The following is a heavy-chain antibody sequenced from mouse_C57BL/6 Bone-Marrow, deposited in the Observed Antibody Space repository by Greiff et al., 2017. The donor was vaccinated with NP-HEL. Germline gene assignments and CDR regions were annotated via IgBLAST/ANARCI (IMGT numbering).Heavy chain of an antibody. Sequence: EVKLVESGGGLVQPGGSLKLSCAASGFTFSDYGMAWVRQAPRKGPEWVAFISNLAYSIYYADTVTGRFTISRENAKNTLYLEMSSMRSEDAAMYYCARKGSSGYGFAYWGQGTLVTVSA. CDR2: ISNLAYSI. V-gene: IGHV5-15*04. J-gene: IGHJ3*01. D-gene: IGHD3-2*02. CDR1: GFTFSDYG. CDR3: ARKGSSGYGFAY.